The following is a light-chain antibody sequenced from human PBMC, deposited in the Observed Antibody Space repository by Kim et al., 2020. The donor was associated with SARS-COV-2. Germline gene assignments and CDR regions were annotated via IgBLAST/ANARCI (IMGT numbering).Light chain of an antibody. J-gene: IGLJ1*01. V-gene: IGLV2-14*03. Sequence: QSITISCTGTSSDVGGYDFVSWYQHHPGKAPKLVIYDVYKRSSGVSNRFSGSKSGNTASLTISGLQAEDEADYYCSSYTITSTYVFGTGTKVTVL. CDR2: DVY. CDR1: SSDVGGYDF. CDR3: SSYTITSTYV.